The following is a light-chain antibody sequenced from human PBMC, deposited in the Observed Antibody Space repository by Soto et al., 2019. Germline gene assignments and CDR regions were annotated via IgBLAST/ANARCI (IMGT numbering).Light chain of an antibody. CDR1: QSVSSY. J-gene: IGKJ1*01. CDR3: QQYGSSGT. Sequence: EIVLTQSPATLSLSPGERAIFSCRASQSVSSYLAWYQQKPGQAPRLLIYDASKRATGIPARFSGSGSGTDFTLTISRLEPEDFAVYYCQQYGSSGTFGQATRWIT. CDR2: DAS. V-gene: IGKV3-11*01.